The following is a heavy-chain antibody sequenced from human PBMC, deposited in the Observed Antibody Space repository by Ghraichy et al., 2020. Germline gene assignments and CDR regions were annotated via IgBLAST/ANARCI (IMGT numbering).Heavy chain of an antibody. Sequence: GGSLRLSCAASGFTFNNYWMSWVRQAPGKGLEWVANIHQDGSQIHYVDSVKGRFTISRDNANNSLFLQMNSLRAEDTAVYYFARAPGQSSCSGGTCYPNWFDPWGQGTLVTVSS. CDR2: IHQDGSQI. D-gene: IGHD2-15*01. V-gene: IGHV3-7*03. CDR3: ARAPGQSSCSGGTCYPNWFDP. J-gene: IGHJ5*02. CDR1: GFTFNNYW.